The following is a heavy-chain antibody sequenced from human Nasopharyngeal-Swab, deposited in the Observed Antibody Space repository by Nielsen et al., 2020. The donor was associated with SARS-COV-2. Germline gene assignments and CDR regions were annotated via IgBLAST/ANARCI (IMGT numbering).Heavy chain of an antibody. J-gene: IGHJ4*02. CDR2: IISSSSYL. CDR3: ARESIAAAGRDFDY. D-gene: IGHD6-13*01. V-gene: IGHV3-21*01. Sequence: GESLKISCAASGFTFSSYSMNWVRQAPGKGLEWVSSIISSSSYLYYADSVKGRFTNSRDNAKNSLYLQMNSLRAEDTAVYYCARESIAAAGRDFDYWGQGTLVTVYS. CDR1: GFTFSSYS.